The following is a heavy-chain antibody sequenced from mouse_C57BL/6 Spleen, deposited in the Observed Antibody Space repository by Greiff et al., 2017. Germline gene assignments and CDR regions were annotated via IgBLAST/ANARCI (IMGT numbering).Heavy chain of an antibody. D-gene: IGHD1-1*01. CDR2: ISYDGSN. Sequence: EVKLQESGPGLVKPSQSLSLTCSVTGYSITSGYYWNWIRQFPGNKLEWMGYISYDGSNNYNPSLNNRISITRDTSKNQFFLKLNSVTTEDTATYYCARDQDYYGSPWFAYWGQGTLVTVSA. V-gene: IGHV3-6*01. CDR3: ARDQDYYGSPWFAY. CDR1: GYSITSGYY. J-gene: IGHJ3*01.